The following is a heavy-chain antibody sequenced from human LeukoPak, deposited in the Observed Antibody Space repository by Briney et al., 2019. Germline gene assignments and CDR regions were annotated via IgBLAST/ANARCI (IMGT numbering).Heavy chain of an antibody. Sequence: GGSLRLSCAASGFTFSSYTMNWVRQAPGKGLEWVSCISSNSDYIFYADSLKGRVTISRDNAKNSLYLQMNSLRAEDTAIYYCARGDTTVTRHFDYWGQGTLATVSS. CDR3: ARGDTTVTRHFDY. CDR1: GFTFSSYT. J-gene: IGHJ4*02. CDR2: ISSNSDYI. D-gene: IGHD4-17*01. V-gene: IGHV3-21*04.